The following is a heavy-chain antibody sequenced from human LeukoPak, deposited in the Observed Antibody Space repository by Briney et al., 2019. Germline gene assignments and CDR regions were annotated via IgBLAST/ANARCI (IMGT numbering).Heavy chain of an antibody. CDR2: IYYSGST. D-gene: IGHD2-15*01. V-gene: IGHV4-59*12. J-gene: IGHJ4*02. Sequence: SETLSLTCTVSGGSISSYYWNWIRQPPGKGLEWIGYIYYSGSTNYNPSLKSRVTISVDTSKNQFSLKLSSVTAADTAVYYCARGHGSDFDYWGQGTLVTVSS. CDR1: GGSISSYY. CDR3: ARGHGSDFDY.